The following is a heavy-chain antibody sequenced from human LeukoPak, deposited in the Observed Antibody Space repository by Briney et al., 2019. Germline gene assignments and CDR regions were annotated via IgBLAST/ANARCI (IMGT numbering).Heavy chain of an antibody. CDR3: AKDSSAVGATDY. Sequence: GGSLRLSCAASGFTFSSYGMHWVRQAPGKGLEWVAVISYDGSNKYYADSVKGRFTISRDNSKNTLYLQMNSLRAEDTAVYYCAKDSSAVGATDYWGQGTLVTVSS. V-gene: IGHV3-30*18. CDR1: GFTFSSYG. D-gene: IGHD1-26*01. CDR2: ISYDGSNK. J-gene: IGHJ4*02.